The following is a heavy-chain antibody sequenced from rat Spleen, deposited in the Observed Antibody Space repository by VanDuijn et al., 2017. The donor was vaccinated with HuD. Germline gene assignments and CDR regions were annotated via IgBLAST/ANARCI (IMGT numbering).Heavy chain of an antibody. V-gene: IGHV3-1*01. J-gene: IGHJ3*01. Sequence: EVQLQESGPGLVKPSQSLSLTCSVTGYSITSNYWGWIRKFPGNKMEWIGHISYSGSTSYNPSLKSRISITRDTSKNQFFLHLNSVTTEETATYYCARYIGNNSGFAYWGQGTLVTVSS. CDR1: GYSITSNY. CDR3: ARYIGNNSGFAY. D-gene: IGHD4-3*01. CDR2: ISYSGST.